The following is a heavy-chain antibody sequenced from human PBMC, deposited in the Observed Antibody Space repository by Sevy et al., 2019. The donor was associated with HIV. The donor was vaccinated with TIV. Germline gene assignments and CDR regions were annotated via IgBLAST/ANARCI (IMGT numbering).Heavy chain of an antibody. D-gene: IGHD1-26*01. V-gene: IGHV1-24*01. Sequence: ASVKVSCKVSGYTHTELSMHWVRRAPRKGLEWMGGFDPEDGETIYAQKFQGRVTMTEDTSTDTAYMELSSLRSEDTAVYYCATGEVGATTYYFDYWGQGTLVTVSS. CDR2: FDPEDGET. CDR3: ATGEVGATTYYFDY. CDR1: GYTHTELS. J-gene: IGHJ4*02.